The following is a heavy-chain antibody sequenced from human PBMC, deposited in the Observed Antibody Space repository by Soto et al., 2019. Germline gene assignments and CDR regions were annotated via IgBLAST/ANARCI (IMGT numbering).Heavy chain of an antibody. CDR1: GFTFRSYV. Sequence: QVQLVESGGGVVQPGASLRLSCVGSGFTFRSYVIHWVRQAPGKGLEWVALTSYDGSNKYYDDSVKGRFTISRDNSRNTVDLHMDSLRLQDTALYYCARWGTTGGLDVWGQGTLVSVSS. D-gene: IGHD3-16*01. V-gene: IGHV3-30*19. CDR2: TSYDGSNK. J-gene: IGHJ4*02. CDR3: ARWGTTGGLDV.